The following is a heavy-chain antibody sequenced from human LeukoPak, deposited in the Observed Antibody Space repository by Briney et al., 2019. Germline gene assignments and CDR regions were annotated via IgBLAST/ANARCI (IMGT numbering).Heavy chain of an antibody. CDR3: ARDEARYSSGYYPNWFEP. J-gene: IGHJ5*02. CDR1: GYTFTSYG. CDR2: ISGYNGYT. Sequence: ASVKVSCKASGYTFTSYGISWVRQAPGQGLEWMGWISGYNGYTHYAHNLQGRVTMTTDTSTSTAYMELRSLRSDATDVYYCARDEARYSSGYYPNWFEPWGQGTLVTVSS. D-gene: IGHD3-22*01. V-gene: IGHV1-18*01.